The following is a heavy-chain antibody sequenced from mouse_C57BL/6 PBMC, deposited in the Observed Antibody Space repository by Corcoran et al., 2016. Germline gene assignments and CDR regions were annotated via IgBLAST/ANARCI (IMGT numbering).Heavy chain of an antibody. CDR1: GYAFSSYW. V-gene: IGHV1-80*01. D-gene: IGHD2-4*01. CDR3: ARHYDYDVGYFDV. Sequence: QVQLQQSGAELVKPEASVKISCKASGYAFSSYWMNWVKQRPGKGLEWIGQIYPGDGDTNYNGKFKGKATLTADKSSSTAYMQLSSLTSEDSAVYCCARHYDYDVGYFDVWGTGTTVTVSS. CDR2: IYPGDGDT. J-gene: IGHJ1*03.